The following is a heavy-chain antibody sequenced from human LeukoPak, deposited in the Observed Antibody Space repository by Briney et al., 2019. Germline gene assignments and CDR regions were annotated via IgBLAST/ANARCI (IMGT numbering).Heavy chain of an antibody. Sequence: PGGSLRLSCAASGFTVSSNYMSWVRQAPGKGLEWVSVIYSGGSTYYADSVKGRFTISRDNSKNTLYLQMNSLRAEDTAVYYCASFSVGVPAAIARGHRGNWFDPWGQGTLVTVSS. J-gene: IGHJ5*02. CDR3: ASFSVGVPAAIARGHRGNWFDP. V-gene: IGHV3-53*01. CDR2: IYSGGST. CDR1: GFTVSSNY. D-gene: IGHD2-2*02.